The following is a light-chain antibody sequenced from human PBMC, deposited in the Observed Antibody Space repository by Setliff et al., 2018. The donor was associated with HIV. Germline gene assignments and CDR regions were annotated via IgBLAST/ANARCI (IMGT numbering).Light chain of an antibody. CDR1: SDDIGYYNY. CDR3: SSYKFGSNLV. V-gene: IGLV2-14*03. J-gene: IGLJ1*01. CDR2: DVG. Sequence: QSALAQPASVSGSPGQSITISCTGTSDDIGYYNYVSWYQQHPGKAPKILIYDVGNRPSGISDRFSGSKSGNTASLTISGLQAEDEADYYCSSYKFGSNLVFGAGTKVTVL.